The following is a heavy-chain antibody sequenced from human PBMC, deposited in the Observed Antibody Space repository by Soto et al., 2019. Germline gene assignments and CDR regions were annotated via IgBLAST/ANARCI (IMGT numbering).Heavy chain of an antibody. J-gene: IGHJ6*02. CDR3: ARSSREWDRYGMDV. V-gene: IGHV4-61*01. CDR1: GASVSSSSHF. Sequence: QVQLQDSGPGLVKPSETLSLACTVSGASVSSSSHFWSWIRQPPGKGLEWIGYIYYGGITSYNPSLRSRVTISIDTSKNQFSPKLSSVTAADTAVYYCARSSREWDRYGMDVWGQGTTVTVSS. CDR2: IYYGGIT. D-gene: IGHD1-26*01.